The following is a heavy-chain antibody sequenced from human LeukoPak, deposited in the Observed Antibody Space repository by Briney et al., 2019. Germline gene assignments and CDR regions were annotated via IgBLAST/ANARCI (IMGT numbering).Heavy chain of an antibody. V-gene: IGHV3-66*02. J-gene: IGHJ4*02. CDR1: GFTVSNNY. Sequence: GGSLRLSCAASGFTVSNNYMSWVRQAPGKGLEWVSVIYSGDNTYYVESVKGRSTISRDNSKNTLFLQMNRLRAEDTAVYYCAGRRVLDAYYWGQGTLVTVSS. D-gene: IGHD3-16*01. CDR2: IYSGDNT. CDR3: AGRRVLDAYY.